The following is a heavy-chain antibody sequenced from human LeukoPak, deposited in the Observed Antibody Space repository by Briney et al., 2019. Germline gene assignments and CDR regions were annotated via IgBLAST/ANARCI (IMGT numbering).Heavy chain of an antibody. V-gene: IGHV3-13*01. CDR3: IRGGIRVSGIDAFDI. CDR2: IGIGDDT. D-gene: IGHD5/OR15-5a*01. Sequence: GGSLRLSCAASGFTFRDYDMHWVRQVPGRGLEWVSAIGIGDDTHYPDSVKGRFTISREDAKNSLYLQMNTLRDGDTAVYYCIRGGIRVSGIDAFDIWGQGTMVTVSS. CDR1: GFTFRDYD. J-gene: IGHJ3*02.